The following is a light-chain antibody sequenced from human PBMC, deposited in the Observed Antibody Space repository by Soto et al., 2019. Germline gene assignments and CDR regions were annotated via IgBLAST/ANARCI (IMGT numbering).Light chain of an antibody. CDR2: AAS. V-gene: IGKV1-6*01. Sequence: AIQMTQSPSSLSASVGDRVIITCRSSQGIRSELAWYQQKPGKAPALLIYAASTLQPGVPYRFSGSGSGTDFTLTISNLQPEDFETYYCLHDYNYPRTFGQGTKVDIK. CDR1: QGIRSE. J-gene: IGKJ1*01. CDR3: LHDYNYPRT.